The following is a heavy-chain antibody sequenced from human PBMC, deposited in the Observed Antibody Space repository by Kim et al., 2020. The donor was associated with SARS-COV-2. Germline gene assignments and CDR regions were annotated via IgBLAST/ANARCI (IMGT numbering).Heavy chain of an antibody. Sequence: ASVKVSCKASGYTFTSYAMHWVRQAPGQGLEWVGWINTNTGNPTYAQGFTGRFVFSLDTSVSTAYLQISSLKAEDTAVYYFAREENYDILTVTDYWGQGTLVTVSS. CDR3: AREENYDILTVTDY. V-gene: IGHV7-4-1*02. CDR1: GYTFTSYA. J-gene: IGHJ4*02. CDR2: INTNTGNP. D-gene: IGHD3-9*01.